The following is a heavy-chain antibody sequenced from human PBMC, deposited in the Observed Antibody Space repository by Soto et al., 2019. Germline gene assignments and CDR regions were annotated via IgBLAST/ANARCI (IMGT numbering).Heavy chain of an antibody. J-gene: IGHJ6*02. CDR3: SGCSGGACHQNYGMDV. CDR1: GFTFSSCT. CDR2: ISPSTSHI. V-gene: IGHV3-21*01. D-gene: IGHD2-15*01. Sequence: EVHLVESGGGLVKPGGSLRLSCAVSGFTFSSCTMNWVRQAPGKGLEWVSSISPSTSHIYYADSVKARFTISRDNAKNPLFLQMTSPSAEDTAVYYCSGCSGGACHQNYGMDVWGQGTTVTVSS.